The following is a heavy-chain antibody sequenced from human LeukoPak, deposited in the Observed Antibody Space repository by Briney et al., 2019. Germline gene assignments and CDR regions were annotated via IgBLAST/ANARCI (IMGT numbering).Heavy chain of an antibody. Sequence: SQTLSLTCTVSGGSISSSGYYWSWIRQHPGRGLEWIGYIYYSGSTDYNPSLKSRVTISVDTSKNQFSLKLSSATAADTAVYYCARDTRQQWAFDYWGQGTLVTVSS. D-gene: IGHD6-13*01. V-gene: IGHV4-31*03. J-gene: IGHJ4*02. CDR2: IYYSGST. CDR1: GGSISSSGYY. CDR3: ARDTRQQWAFDY.